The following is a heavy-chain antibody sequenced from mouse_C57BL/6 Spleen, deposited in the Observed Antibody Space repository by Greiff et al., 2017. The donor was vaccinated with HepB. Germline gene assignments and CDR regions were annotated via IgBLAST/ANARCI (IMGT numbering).Heavy chain of an antibody. J-gene: IGHJ4*01. CDR3: ARAVTTYYYAMDY. V-gene: IGHV1-7*01. CDR1: GYTFTSYW. D-gene: IGHD2-2*01. Sequence: QVQLQQSGAELAKPGASVKLSCKASGYTFTSYWMHWVKQRPGQGLEWIGYINPSSGYTKYNQKFKDKATLTADKSSSTAYMQLSSLTYEDSAVYYCARAVTTYYYAMDYWGQGTSVTVSS. CDR2: INPSSGYT.